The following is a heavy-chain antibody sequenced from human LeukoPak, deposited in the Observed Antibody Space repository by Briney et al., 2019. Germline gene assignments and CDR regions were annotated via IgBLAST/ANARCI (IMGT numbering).Heavy chain of an antibody. D-gene: IGHD3-16*01. J-gene: IGHJ4*02. CDR2: IHTDGSVT. V-gene: IGHV3-74*01. Sequence: GGSLRLSCAASGITFSSYWMHWVRQAPGKGLVWVSRIHTDGSVTTYADSVRGRFTISRDNAKNTLYLQMNSLRAEDTAVYYCARVYVGTSTTYPFDSWGQGTLVTVSS. CDR3: ARVYVGTSTTYPFDS. CDR1: GITFSSYW.